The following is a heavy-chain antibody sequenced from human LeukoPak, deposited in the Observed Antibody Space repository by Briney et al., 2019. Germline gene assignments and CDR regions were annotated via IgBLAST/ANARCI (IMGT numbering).Heavy chain of an antibody. CDR3: ARTSDSASTPYYFYYMDV. D-gene: IGHD2-15*01. CDR2: IHHSGST. Sequence: SETLSLTCIVSGDPLSSGGYYWSWIRQPPGKGLEWFGYIHHSGSTYYNPSLKSRVTISVDRSKNQFSLNLSSVTAADTAVYYCARTSDSASTPYYFYYMDVWGKGTTVTVSS. CDR1: GDPLSSGGYY. J-gene: IGHJ6*03. V-gene: IGHV4-30-2*01.